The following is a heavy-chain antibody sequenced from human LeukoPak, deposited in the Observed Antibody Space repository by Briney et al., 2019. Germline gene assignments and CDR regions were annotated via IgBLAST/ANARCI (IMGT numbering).Heavy chain of an antibody. CDR1: GFTFSSYG. CDR3: AKECPGYAFDI. V-gene: IGHV3-30*18. CDR2: ISYDGSNK. D-gene: IGHD2-15*01. J-gene: IGHJ3*02. Sequence: GGSLRLSCAASGFTFSSYGMHWVRQAPGKGLGWVAVISYDGSNKYYADSVKGRFTISRDNSKNTLYLQMNSLRAEDTAVYYCAKECPGYAFDIWGQGTMVTVSS.